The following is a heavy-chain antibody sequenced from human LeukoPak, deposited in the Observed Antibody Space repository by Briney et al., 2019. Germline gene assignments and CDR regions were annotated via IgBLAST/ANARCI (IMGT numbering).Heavy chain of an antibody. CDR3: AKGPIVRFDY. V-gene: IGHV3-21*04. Sequence: PGGSLRLSCAASGFTFSTYTMNWVRQAPGKGLEWVSSISSRSSYIYYADSVKGRFTISRDNSKNTLYLQTNSLRAEDTAVYYCAKGPIVRFDYWGQGTLVTVSS. CDR2: ISSRSSYI. J-gene: IGHJ4*02. D-gene: IGHD1-26*01. CDR1: GFTFSTYT.